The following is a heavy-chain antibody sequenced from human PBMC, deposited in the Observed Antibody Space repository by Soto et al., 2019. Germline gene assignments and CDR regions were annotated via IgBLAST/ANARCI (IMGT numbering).Heavy chain of an antibody. Sequence: DVQLVESGGGLVKPGGSLRLSCAASGFTFSRYSMTWVRQTPGKGLEWVSSITTSSDVYYADSLKGRFTISRDNAKNSLYLQMNCLRAGDTAVYYCATDYYFNTSARMGAFDIWGQGTMVTVSS. D-gene: IGHD3-22*01. CDR3: ATDYYFNTSARMGAFDI. CDR1: GFTFSRYS. V-gene: IGHV3-21*01. CDR2: ITTSSDV. J-gene: IGHJ3*02.